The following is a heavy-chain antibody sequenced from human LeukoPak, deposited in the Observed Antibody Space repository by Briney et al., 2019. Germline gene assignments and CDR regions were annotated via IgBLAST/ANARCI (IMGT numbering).Heavy chain of an antibody. D-gene: IGHD3-3*01. J-gene: IGHJ4*02. CDR2: ISAYNGNT. Sequence: ASVKVSCKASGYTFTSYGISWVRQAPGQGLEWMGWISAYNGNTNYAQKLQGRVTMTTDTSTSTAYMELSSLRSEDTAVYYCASGGDRFLEWFFDYWGQGTLVTVSS. V-gene: IGHV1-18*01. CDR1: GYTFTSYG. CDR3: ASGGDRFLEWFFDY.